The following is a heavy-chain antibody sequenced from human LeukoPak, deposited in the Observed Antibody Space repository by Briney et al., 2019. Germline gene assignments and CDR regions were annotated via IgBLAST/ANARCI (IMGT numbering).Heavy chain of an antibody. CDR3: ARDPAPYGDYAADY. CDR2: INPNSGGT. D-gene: IGHD4-17*01. J-gene: IGHJ4*02. Sequence: ASVKVSCKASGYTFTGYYLHWVRQAPGQGLEWMGWINPNSGGTNSAQKFQGRVTMTRDTSINTAYMELSRLTSDDTAVYYCARDPAPYGDYAADYWGQGTLVTVSS. V-gene: IGHV1-2*02. CDR1: GYTFTGYY.